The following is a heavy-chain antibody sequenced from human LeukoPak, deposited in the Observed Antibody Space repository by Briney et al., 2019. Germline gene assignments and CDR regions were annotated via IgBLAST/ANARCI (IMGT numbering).Heavy chain of an antibody. Sequence: SDTLSLTGTVSGVSISSGGYDWSWIRQQPGKGLEWIGYIHYSGRHYYNPYLKSRVTISVDTSKNQFSLKLSSVTAADTAVYYCARDLDTGGAFDIWGQGTMVTVSS. J-gene: IGHJ3*02. CDR1: GVSISSGGYD. CDR3: ARDLDTGGAFDI. D-gene: IGHD3-10*01. V-gene: IGHV4-31*03. CDR2: IHYSGRH.